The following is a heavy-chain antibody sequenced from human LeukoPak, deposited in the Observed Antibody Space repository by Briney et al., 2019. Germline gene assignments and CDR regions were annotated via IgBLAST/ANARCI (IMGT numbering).Heavy chain of an antibody. CDR3: VREESGGYFDY. V-gene: IGHV1-46*01. Sequence: ASVKVSCKASGYTFTSYYMHWVRQAPGQGLEWVGRIAPSVDTTNYAQKFRDRVTMTRDTSTSTVYMELRSLRSEDTAVYSCVREESGGYFDYWGQGTLVSVSS. D-gene: IGHD2-8*02. CDR1: GYTFTSYY. J-gene: IGHJ4*02. CDR2: IAPSVDTT.